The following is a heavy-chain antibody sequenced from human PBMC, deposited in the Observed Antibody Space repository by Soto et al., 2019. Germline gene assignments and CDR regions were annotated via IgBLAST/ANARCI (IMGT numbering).Heavy chain of an antibody. V-gene: IGHV4-34*01. CDR3: AGSPVATIYGGYFDY. J-gene: IGHJ4*02. D-gene: IGHD5-12*01. CDR2: INYSGST. Sequence: SETLSLTCAVYGGSFSGYYWSWIRQPPGKGLKWIGEINYSGSTNYNPSLKSRVTISVDTSKNQFSLKLSSVTAADTAVYYCAGSPVATIYGGYFDYWGQGTLVTAPQ. CDR1: GGSFSGYY.